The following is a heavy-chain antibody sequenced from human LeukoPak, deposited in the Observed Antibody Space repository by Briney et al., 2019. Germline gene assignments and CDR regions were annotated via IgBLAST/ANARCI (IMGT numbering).Heavy chain of an antibody. CDR3: ASNRYCSSTSCYRYYYYYYMDV. J-gene: IGHJ6*03. V-gene: IGHV4-39*07. CDR1: GGSISSGGYY. CDR2: INHSGST. D-gene: IGHD2-2*01. Sequence: PSETLSLTCTVSGGSISSGGYYWSWIRQPPGKGLEWIGEINHSGSTNYNPSLKSRVTISVDTSKNQFSLKLSSVTAADTAVYYCASNRYCSSTSCYRYYYYYYMDVWGKGTTVTVSS.